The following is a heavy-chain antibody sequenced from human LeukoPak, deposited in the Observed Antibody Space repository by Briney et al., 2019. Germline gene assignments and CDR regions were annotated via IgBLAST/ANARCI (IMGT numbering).Heavy chain of an antibody. V-gene: IGHV3-66*01. CDR1: GFTVSSDY. J-gene: IGHJ5*02. CDR3: ARDSTRQLERRSVWFDP. D-gene: IGHD1-1*01. CDR2: IYSGGTT. Sequence: GGSLRLSCAASGFTVSSDYMSWVRQAPGKGLEWVSVIYSGGTTHYADSVKGRFTISRDNSKNTLYLQMNSLRAEDTAVYYCARDSTRQLERRSVWFDPWGQGTLVTVSS.